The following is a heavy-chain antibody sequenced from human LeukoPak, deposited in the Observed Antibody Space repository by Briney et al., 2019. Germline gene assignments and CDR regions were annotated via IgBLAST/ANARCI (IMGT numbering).Heavy chain of an antibody. Sequence: SETLSLTCAVSGYSISSGYYWGWIRQPPGKGLEWIGSIYHSGSTYYNPSLKSRVTISVDTSKNQFALKLSSVTATDAAIYYCERERSSSSDYWGQGTLVTVSS. CDR2: IYHSGST. V-gene: IGHV4-38-2*02. D-gene: IGHD6-6*01. CDR1: GYSISSGYY. CDR3: ERERSSSSDY. J-gene: IGHJ4*02.